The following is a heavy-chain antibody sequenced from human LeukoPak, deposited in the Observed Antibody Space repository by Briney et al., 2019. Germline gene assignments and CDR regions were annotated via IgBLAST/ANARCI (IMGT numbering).Heavy chain of an antibody. Sequence: PGGSLRLSCAASGFTFSSYEMNWVRQAPGKGLEWVSYISSSGSTIYYADSVKGRFTIFRDNARNSLYLQMNSLRGEDTAVYYCARGPHPYSSGWYHFDYWGQGTLVTVSS. CDR1: GFTFSSYE. CDR2: ISSSGSTI. J-gene: IGHJ4*02. D-gene: IGHD6-19*01. V-gene: IGHV3-48*03. CDR3: ARGPHPYSSGWYHFDY.